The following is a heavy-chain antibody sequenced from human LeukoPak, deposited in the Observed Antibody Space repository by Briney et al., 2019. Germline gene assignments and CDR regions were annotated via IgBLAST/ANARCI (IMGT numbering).Heavy chain of an antibody. CDR1: GFTFSSYG. D-gene: IGHD6-19*01. V-gene: IGHV3-30*02. CDR2: IRYDGSNK. CDR3: AKAPSGYSSGWYGNFDY. Sequence: GGSLRLSCAASGFTFSSYGTHWVRQAPGKGLEWVAFIRYDGSNKYYADSVKGRFTISRDNSENTLYLQMNSLRAEDTAVYYCAKAPSGYSSGWYGNFDYWGQGTLVTVSS. J-gene: IGHJ4*02.